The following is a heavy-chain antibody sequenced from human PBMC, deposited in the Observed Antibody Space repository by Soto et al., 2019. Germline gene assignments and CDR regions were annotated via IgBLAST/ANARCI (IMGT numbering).Heavy chain of an antibody. J-gene: IGHJ5*02. V-gene: IGHV4-38-2*01. D-gene: IGHD4-17*01. CDR3: ARVGGHYGDYFWFDP. CDR2: IYHSGST. Sequence: PSETLSLTCAVSGYSISSGYYWGWIRQPPGKGLEWIGSIYHSGSTYYNPSLKSRVTISVDTSKNQFSLKLSSVTAADTAVYYCARVGGHYGDYFWFDPWGQGTLVTV. CDR1: GYSISSGYY.